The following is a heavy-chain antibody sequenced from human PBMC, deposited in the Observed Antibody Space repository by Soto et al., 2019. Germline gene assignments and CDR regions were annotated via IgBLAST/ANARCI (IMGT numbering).Heavy chain of an antibody. CDR2: INYSGST. D-gene: IGHD3-10*01. CDR3: ARQAMLRGLISGGGMDV. J-gene: IGHJ6*02. CDR1: VGSISNTHSY. V-gene: IGHV4-39*01. Sequence: PSETLSLTCTVSVGSISNTHSYWGWIRQPPGKGLEWFGSINYSGSTYYNPSLKSRVTISVDTSKNQFSLKLSSVTATDTAVYYCARQAMLRGLISGGGMDVWGQGTTVTVSS.